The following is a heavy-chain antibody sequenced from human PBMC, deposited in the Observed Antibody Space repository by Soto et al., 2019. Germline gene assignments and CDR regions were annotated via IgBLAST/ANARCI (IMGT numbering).Heavy chain of an antibody. CDR2: IYYSGST. CDR1: RGSISSGTNY. Sequence: XATLSLTFTVSRGSISSGTNYWAWIRQPPGKGLEWIANIYYSGSTFYNPSLKSRVTISLDTSKNQFSLKLRSVTAADTAVYYCARHEAGWYFDSWGQGTLVTVSS. J-gene: IGHJ4*02. V-gene: IGHV4-39*01. CDR3: ARHEAGWYFDS. D-gene: IGHD6-25*01.